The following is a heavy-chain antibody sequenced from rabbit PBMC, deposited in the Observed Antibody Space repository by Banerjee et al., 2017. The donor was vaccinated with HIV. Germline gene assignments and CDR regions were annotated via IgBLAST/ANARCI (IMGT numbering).Heavy chain of an antibody. CDR2: INTGSGST. Sequence: QEQLKETGGGLVQPGGSLTLSCKASGFDFNIYYMSWVRQAPGKGLEWIGCINTGSGSTYYASWAKGRFTITKTSSTTVTLQMTSLTAADTATYFCARGYAGSAGYGYAMYYFNLWGQGTLVTVS. CDR1: GFDFNIYYM. D-gene: IGHD6-1*01. V-gene: IGHV1S45*01. J-gene: IGHJ4*01. CDR3: ARGYAGSAGYGYAMYYFNL.